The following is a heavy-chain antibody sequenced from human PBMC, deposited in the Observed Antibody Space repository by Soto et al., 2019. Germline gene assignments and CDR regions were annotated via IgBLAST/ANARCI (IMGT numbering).Heavy chain of an antibody. CDR2: INSDGRST. CDR3: LRGVNPFDF. CDR1: GFTFSTYW. D-gene: IGHD2-21*01. J-gene: IGHJ3*01. Sequence: EVQLVESGGGLVQPGGSLRLSCAASGFTFSTYWMHWVRQAPGKGLVWVSRINSDGRSTDYADSVKGRFTISRDNAKNTPYLKMNSLGAGDTGVYYGLRGVNPFDFWGQGTMVTVSS. V-gene: IGHV3-74*01.